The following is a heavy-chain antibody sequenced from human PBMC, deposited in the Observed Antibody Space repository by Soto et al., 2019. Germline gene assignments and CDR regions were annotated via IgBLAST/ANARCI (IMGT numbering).Heavy chain of an antibody. CDR2: IYHSGST. D-gene: IGHD3-10*01. Sequence: QVQLQESGPGLVKPSGTLSLTCAVSGGSISSSNWWSWVRQPPGKGLQWIGEIYHSGSTNYIPSLPSRVTLSGDKSRNQCSLKLSSVTAADTAVYYCARRWGEGRVDYWGQGTLVTVSS. CDR1: GGSISSSNW. J-gene: IGHJ4*02. V-gene: IGHV4-4*02. CDR3: ARRWGEGRVDY.